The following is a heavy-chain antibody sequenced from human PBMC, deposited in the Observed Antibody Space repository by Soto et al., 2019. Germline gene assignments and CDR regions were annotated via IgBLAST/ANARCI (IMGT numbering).Heavy chain of an antibody. J-gene: IGHJ6*02. CDR3: ARGRAIWTLGAKYYYYGMDV. CDR1: GFTFSSYW. Sequence: GGSLRLSCAASGFTFSSYWMHWVRQAPGKGLVWVSRINSDGSSTSYAHSVKGRFTIYRDNAKNTLYLQMNSLRAEDTAVYYCARGRAIWTLGAKYYYYGMDVWGQGTTVTVSS. V-gene: IGHV3-74*01. D-gene: IGHD3-16*01. CDR2: INSDGSST.